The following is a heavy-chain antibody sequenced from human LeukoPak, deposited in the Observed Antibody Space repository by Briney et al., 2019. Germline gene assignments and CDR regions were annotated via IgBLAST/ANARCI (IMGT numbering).Heavy chain of an antibody. CDR2: IKPKTDGETT. D-gene: IGHD3-10*02. CDR3: ITPLPCSAQ. CDR1: GFTFSNAH. V-gene: IGHV3-15*07. J-gene: IGHJ4*02. Sequence: GGSLRLSCAASGFTFSNAHMNWVRQAPGKGLEWVGRIKPKTDGETTEYAAPVKGRFSISRDDSKNMLYLQMNSLKTEDTAVYYCITPLPCSAQGGQGTLVTVSS.